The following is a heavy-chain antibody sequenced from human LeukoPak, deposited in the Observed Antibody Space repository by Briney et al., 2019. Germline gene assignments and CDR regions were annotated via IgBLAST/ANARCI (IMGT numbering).Heavy chain of an antibody. CDR1: GFTFSTHW. Sequence: PGGSLRLSCVASGFTFSTHWVSGVRQAPGKGLEWVANIKEDGSTTDYVDSVKGRFTISRDNAKNSVFLQMNSLRAEDTAVYYCAPQTMILVLGGQGTLVTVSS. V-gene: IGHV3-7*01. J-gene: IGHJ4*02. CDR3: APQTMILVL. D-gene: IGHD3-22*01. CDR2: IKEDGSTT.